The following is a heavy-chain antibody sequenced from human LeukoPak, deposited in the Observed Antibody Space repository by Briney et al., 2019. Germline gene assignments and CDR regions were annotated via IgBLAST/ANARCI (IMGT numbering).Heavy chain of an antibody. CDR3: ARGPVVVTAYDY. V-gene: IGHV3-74*03. CDR2: INSDESST. D-gene: IGHD2-21*02. CDR1: GFTFSSYW. Sequence: PGGSLRLSCVVSGFTFSSYWMHWVRQPPGKGLVWVSRINSDESSTTYADPVKGRFTISRDNAKNTLYLQMNSLRAEDTAVYYCARGPVVVTAYDYWGQGTLVTVSS. J-gene: IGHJ4*02.